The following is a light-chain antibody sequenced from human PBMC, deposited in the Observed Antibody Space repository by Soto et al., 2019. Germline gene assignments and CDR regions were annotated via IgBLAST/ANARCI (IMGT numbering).Light chain of an antibody. J-gene: IGKJ5*01. CDR1: QDIANY. Sequence: IQLTQSPSFLSASVGDRVTITCRASQDIANYLAWYQQKPGKAPKFLIYATSTFQSGVPSRFSGGGSGTEFTLTISGLLPEDFATYHCQQLNTLPFTFGQGTRLE. CDR3: QQLNTLPFT. CDR2: ATS. V-gene: IGKV1-9*01.